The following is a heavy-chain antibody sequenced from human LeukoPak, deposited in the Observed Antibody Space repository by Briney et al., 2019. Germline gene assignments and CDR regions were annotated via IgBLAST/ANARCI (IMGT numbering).Heavy chain of an antibody. V-gene: IGHV3-7*03. CDR3: AKKSSSWQYYFDY. CDR1: GGSISSSSYY. D-gene: IGHD6-6*01. Sequence: ETLSLTCTVSGGSISSSSYYWGWIRQPPGKGLEWVANIKQDGSEKYYVDSVKGRFTISRDNAKNSLYLQMNSLRADDTAMYYCAKKSSSWQYYFDYWGQGTLVTVSS. CDR2: IKQDGSEK. J-gene: IGHJ4*02.